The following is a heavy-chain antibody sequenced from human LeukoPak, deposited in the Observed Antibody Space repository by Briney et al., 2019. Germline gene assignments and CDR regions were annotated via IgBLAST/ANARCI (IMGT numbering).Heavy chain of an antibody. CDR3: ARDDNYYDSSGYYSTFDY. CDR1: GFTFSSYS. CDR2: ISSSSSYI. V-gene: IGHV3-21*01. J-gene: IGHJ4*02. D-gene: IGHD3-22*01. Sequence: GGSLRLSSAASGFTFSSYSMNWVRQAPGKGLEWVSSISSSSSYIYYADSVKGRFTISRDNAKNSLYLQMNSLRAEDTAVYYCARDDNYYDSSGYYSTFDYWGQGTLVTVSS.